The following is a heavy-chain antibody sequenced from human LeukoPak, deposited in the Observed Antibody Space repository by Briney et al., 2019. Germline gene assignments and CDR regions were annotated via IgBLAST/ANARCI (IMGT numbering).Heavy chain of an antibody. D-gene: IGHD2-15*01. CDR3: ARDCSGGSCYRPDWFDP. Sequence: ASVKVSCKASGYTSTSYGISWVRQAPGQGLEWMGWISAYNGNTNYAQKLQGRVTMTTDTSTSTAYMELRSLRSDDTAVYYCARDCSGGSCYRPDWFDPWGQGTLVTVSS. J-gene: IGHJ5*02. CDR1: GYTSTSYG. V-gene: IGHV1-18*01. CDR2: ISAYNGNT.